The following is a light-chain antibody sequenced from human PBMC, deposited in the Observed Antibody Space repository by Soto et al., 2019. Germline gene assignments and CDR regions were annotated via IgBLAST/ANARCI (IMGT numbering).Light chain of an antibody. V-gene: IGKV1-27*01. J-gene: IGKJ4*01. CDR2: GAS. Sequence: DIQMTQSPSSLTASIGDRVTISCRASQGFSNSLAWYQQKPGKVPTLLIYGASILQSGVPSRFRGSGSGPEFTLTISCLQPEDVATYFCQKYDSAPLTFGGGTKVEIK. CDR3: QKYDSAPLT. CDR1: QGFSNS.